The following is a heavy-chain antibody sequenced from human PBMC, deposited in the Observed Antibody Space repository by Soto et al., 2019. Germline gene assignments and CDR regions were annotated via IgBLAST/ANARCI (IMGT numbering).Heavy chain of an antibody. J-gene: IGHJ6*02. D-gene: IGHD2-15*01. Sequence: PGGSLKISCKGSGYSFTSYWIGWVRQMPGKGLEWMGIIYPGDSDTRYSPSFQGQVTISADKSISTAYLQWSSLKASDTAMYYCARRGSAGRYYYYGMDVWGQGTTVTVSS. CDR2: IYPGDSDT. CDR1: GYSFTSYW. CDR3: ARRGSAGRYYYYGMDV. V-gene: IGHV5-51*01.